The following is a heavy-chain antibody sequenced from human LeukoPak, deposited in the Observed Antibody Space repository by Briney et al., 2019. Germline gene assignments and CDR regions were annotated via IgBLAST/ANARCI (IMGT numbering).Heavy chain of an antibody. CDR2: MNPNSGNT. J-gene: IGHJ5*02. V-gene: IGHV1-8*01. Sequence: ASVKVSCKASGYTFTSYDINWVRQATGQGLEWMGWMNPNSGNTGYAQKFQGRVTMTRNTSISTAYMELSSLRSEDTAVYYCARLPLRYSSSLIPWFDPWGQGTLVTVSS. CDR1: GYTFTSYD. CDR3: ARLPLRYSSSLIPWFDP. D-gene: IGHD6-13*01.